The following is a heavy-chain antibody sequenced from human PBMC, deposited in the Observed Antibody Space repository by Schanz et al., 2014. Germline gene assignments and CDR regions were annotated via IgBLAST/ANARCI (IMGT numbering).Heavy chain of an antibody. J-gene: IGHJ4*02. D-gene: IGHD2-8*02. V-gene: IGHV3-23*01. CDR3: AKTLFPGGTQTFGN. Sequence: EMQLLESGGGLAQPGGSLRLSCAASGFTLSNYAMSWVRQAPGKGLEWVSALSEGGGGTHYADSVRGRFTISSDSSKSTLYVEMNSLRVEDTAVYYCAKTLFPGGTQTFGNWGRGTLXTVSS. CDR2: LSEGGGGT. CDR1: GFTLSNYA.